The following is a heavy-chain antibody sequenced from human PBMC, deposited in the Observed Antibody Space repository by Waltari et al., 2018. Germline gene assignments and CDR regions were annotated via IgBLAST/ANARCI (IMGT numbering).Heavy chain of an antibody. CDR2: ISSSRYI. J-gene: IGHJ3*02. D-gene: IGHD5-12*01. Sequence: EVQLVESGGGLVKPGGSLRLSCAASGFTFSSHSMNWARQAPGKVLAWVPSISSSRYIYYADSVKGRFTISSDNAKNSLYLQMNSLRAEDTAVYYCARAGDGYNYLESAFDIWGQGTMVTVSS. CDR3: ARAGDGYNYLESAFDI. V-gene: IGHV3-21*01. CDR1: GFTFSSHS.